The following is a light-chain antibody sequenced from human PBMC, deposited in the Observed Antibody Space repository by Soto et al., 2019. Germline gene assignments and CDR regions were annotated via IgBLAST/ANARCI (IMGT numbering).Light chain of an antibody. CDR1: QSLLHSNGYTY. V-gene: IGKV2-28*01. Sequence: DVVMTQSPLSLPVTPGEPASISCRSSQSLLHSNGYTYLDWYLQKPGQSPQLLIYWGSNRASGVPDRVSGSGSGTDFTLKISRVEAEDVGVYYCMQALQTPLTFGPGTKVDIK. CDR2: WGS. CDR3: MQALQTPLT. J-gene: IGKJ3*01.